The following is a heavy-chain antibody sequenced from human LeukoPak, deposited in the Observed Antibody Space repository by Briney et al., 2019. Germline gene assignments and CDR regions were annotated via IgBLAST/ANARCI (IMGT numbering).Heavy chain of an antibody. D-gene: IGHD2-2*01. CDR3: ARIPCSSTSCYAGRGRRYYYMDV. Sequence: SETLSLTCTVSGGSISSYYWSWIRQPPGKGLEWIGYIYYSGSTNYNPSLKSRVTISVDTSKNQFSLKLSSVSAADTAVYYCARIPCSSTSCYAGRGRRYYYMDVWGKGTTVTVSS. CDR1: GGSISSYY. J-gene: IGHJ6*03. V-gene: IGHV4-59*12. CDR2: IYYSGST.